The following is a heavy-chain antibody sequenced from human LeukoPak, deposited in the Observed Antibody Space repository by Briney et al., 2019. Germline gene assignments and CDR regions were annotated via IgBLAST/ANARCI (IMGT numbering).Heavy chain of an antibody. D-gene: IGHD1-26*01. Sequence: GSLRLSCAASGFTFSNAWMSWVRQAPGKGLERVGRIKSKTDGGTTDYAAPVKGRFTISRDDSKNTLYLQMNSLKTEDTAVYYCTTDLLHRYSGSYPDYWGQGTLVTVSS. V-gene: IGHV3-15*01. CDR2: IKSKTDGGTT. CDR3: TTDLLHRYSGSYPDY. J-gene: IGHJ4*02. CDR1: GFTFSNAW.